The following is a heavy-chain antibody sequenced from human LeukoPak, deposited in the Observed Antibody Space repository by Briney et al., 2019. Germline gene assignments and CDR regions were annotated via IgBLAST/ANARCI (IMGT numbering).Heavy chain of an antibody. CDR2: MYYSASP. D-gene: IGHD1-26*01. Sequence: SQTLSLTCAVSGGSISSGGYCWSWIRQHPGKGLEWIGCMYYSASPYYNPSLQSRVTVSLDTSENQYSLKLSSVTSADTAVYYCARDSQWGVDYLGQGILVTVSS. CDR1: GGSISSGGYC. V-gene: IGHV4-31*11. J-gene: IGHJ4*02. CDR3: ARDSQWGVDY.